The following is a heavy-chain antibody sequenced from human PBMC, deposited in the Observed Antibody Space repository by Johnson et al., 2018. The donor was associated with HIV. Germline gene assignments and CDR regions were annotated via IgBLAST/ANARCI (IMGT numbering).Heavy chain of an antibody. CDR3: ARSKDCSVGTCPDGLDI. CDR2: ISSSGTTI. J-gene: IGHJ3*02. Sequence: QMQLVESGGGLVQPGGSLRLSCVASGFRFSYHYMSWIRQAPGKGLEWVSYISSSGTTIYSADSVKGRFTTSRDNTNNSLYLQMNSLKAEDTAVYYCARSKDCSVGTCPDGLDIWGQGTMVIVSS. D-gene: IGHD2-15*01. CDR1: GFRFSYHY. V-gene: IGHV3-11*04.